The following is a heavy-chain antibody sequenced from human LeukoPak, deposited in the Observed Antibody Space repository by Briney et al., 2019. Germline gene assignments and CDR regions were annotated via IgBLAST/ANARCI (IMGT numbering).Heavy chain of an antibody. CDR3: ARQVTSCRRTPFDN. D-gene: IGHD2-15*01. V-gene: IGHV4-39*01. CDR2: MYYSGST. J-gene: IGHJ4*02. CDR1: GGSINSTNHY. Sequence: LETLSLTCTVSGGSINSTNHYWGWIRQPPGKGLGWIGTMYYSGSTYYNPSLKSRVTISVDTSKNQFSLKLSSVTAADTAIYYCARQVTSCRRTPFDNWGQGTLATVSS.